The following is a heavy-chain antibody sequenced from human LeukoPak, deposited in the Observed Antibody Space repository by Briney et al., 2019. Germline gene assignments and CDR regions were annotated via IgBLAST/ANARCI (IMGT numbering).Heavy chain of an antibody. D-gene: IGHD2-15*01. CDR1: GGSLSIYY. CDR3: ARDGYCSGGTCYSERTFDQ. Sequence: PSETLSLTCTVSGGSLSIYYWSWIRQPAGKGLEWIGRIYTSGSTNYNPSLKSRVTTSVDTSKNQFSLKLNSVTAADTAVYYCARDGYCSGGTCYSERTFDQWGQGTLVTVSS. V-gene: IGHV4-4*07. J-gene: IGHJ4*02. CDR2: IYTSGST.